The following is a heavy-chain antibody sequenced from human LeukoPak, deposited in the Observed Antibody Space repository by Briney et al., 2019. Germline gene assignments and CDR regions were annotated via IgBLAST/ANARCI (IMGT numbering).Heavy chain of an antibody. CDR3: ARETSAGPWDY. CDR2: INPSGGSA. Sequence: ASVKVSCKASGYTFSSYYMHWVRQAPGQRLEWMGIINPSGGSASYAQKFQGRVTMTRDMSTSTVYMELSSLTSEDTAVYYCARETSAGPWDYWGQGTLVTVSS. CDR1: GYTFSSYY. J-gene: IGHJ4*02. V-gene: IGHV1-46*01. D-gene: IGHD6-13*01.